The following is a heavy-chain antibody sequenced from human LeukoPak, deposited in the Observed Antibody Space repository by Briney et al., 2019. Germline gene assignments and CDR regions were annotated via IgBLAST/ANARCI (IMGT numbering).Heavy chain of an antibody. J-gene: IGHJ4*02. CDR2: IYYSGST. Sequence: SETLSLTCTVSGGSISSYYWSWIRQPPGKGLEWIGYIYYSGSTNYNPSLKSRVTISVDTSKNQFSLKLSSVTAADTAVYYCARLNDYVWGSFEDDYWGQGTLVTVSS. D-gene: IGHD3-16*01. V-gene: IGHV4-59*12. CDR1: GGSISSYY. CDR3: ARLNDYVWGSFEDDY.